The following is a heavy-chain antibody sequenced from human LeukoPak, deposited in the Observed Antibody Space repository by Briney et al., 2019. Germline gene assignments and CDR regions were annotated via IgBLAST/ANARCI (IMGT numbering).Heavy chain of an antibody. D-gene: IGHD5-18*01. Sequence: GGSLRLSCAVSGFSFSNYWMHWVRHAPGKGLVWVARTNLHGTTVDYADSVKGRFTISRDNAKNTLFLQMNSLRAEDTAVYYCASGYTYVRLGDHWGQGTLVTVSS. CDR1: GFSFSNYW. CDR3: ASGYTYVRLGDH. J-gene: IGHJ4*02. V-gene: IGHV3-74*01. CDR2: TNLHGTTV.